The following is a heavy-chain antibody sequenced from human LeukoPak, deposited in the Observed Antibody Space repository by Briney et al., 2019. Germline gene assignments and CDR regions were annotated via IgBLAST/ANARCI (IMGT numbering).Heavy chain of an antibody. CDR1: GYTFTGYY. V-gene: IGHV1-46*01. CDR2: INPSGGST. CDR3: AREDPNLDYGGKKGFDY. Sequence: ALVKVSCKASGYTFTGYYMHWVRQAPGQGLEWMGIINPSGGSTSYAQKFLGRVTMTRDMSTSTVYMELSSLRSEDTAVYYCAREDPNLDYGGKKGFDYWGQGTLVTVSS. J-gene: IGHJ4*02. D-gene: IGHD4-23*01.